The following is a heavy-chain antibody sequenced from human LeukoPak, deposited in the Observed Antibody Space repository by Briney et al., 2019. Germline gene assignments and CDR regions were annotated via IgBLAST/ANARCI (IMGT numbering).Heavy chain of an antibody. Sequence: PGGSLRLSCAASGFTFSSYSMNWVRQAPGKGLEWVSYISNTGSTIYCADSVKGRFTISRDNAKNSLYLQMNSLRAEDTAVYYCAREGGGYSYGCDYWGQGTLVTVSS. J-gene: IGHJ4*02. CDR3: AREGGGYSYGCDY. CDR1: GFTFSSYS. CDR2: ISNTGSTI. V-gene: IGHV3-48*04. D-gene: IGHD5-18*01.